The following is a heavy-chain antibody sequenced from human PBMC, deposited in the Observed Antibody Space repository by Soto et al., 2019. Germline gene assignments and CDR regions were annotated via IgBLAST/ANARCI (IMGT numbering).Heavy chain of an antibody. CDR3: AKELTIFGVDDNWFDP. CDR1: GFTFSSYA. CDR2: ISGSGGST. Sequence: GGSLRLSCAASGFTFSSYAMSWVRQAPGKGLEWVSAISGSGGSTYYADSVKGRFTISRDNSKNTLYLQMNSLRAEDTAVYYCAKELTIFGVDDNWFDPWGQGNLVTVSS. V-gene: IGHV3-23*01. D-gene: IGHD3-3*01. J-gene: IGHJ5*02.